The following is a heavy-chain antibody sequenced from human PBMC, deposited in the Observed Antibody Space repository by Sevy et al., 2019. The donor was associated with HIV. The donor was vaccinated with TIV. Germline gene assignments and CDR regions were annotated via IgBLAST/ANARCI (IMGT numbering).Heavy chain of an antibody. CDR3: AKDSGSYLDTFDI. V-gene: IGHV3-23*01. Sequence: GGSLRLSCAASGFTFSSHGMSWVRQAPGKGLEWVSVISGSGGSTNYADSVKGRFTISRDNSKNTLYLQMNSLRAEDTAVYYCAKDSGSYLDTFDIWGQGTMVTVSS. CDR1: GFTFSSHG. CDR2: ISGSGGST. J-gene: IGHJ3*02. D-gene: IGHD6-13*01.